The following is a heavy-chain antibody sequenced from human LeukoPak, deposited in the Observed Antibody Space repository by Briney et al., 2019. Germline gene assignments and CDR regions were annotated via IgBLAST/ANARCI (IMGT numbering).Heavy chain of an antibody. D-gene: IGHD2-21*02. J-gene: IGHJ1*01. CDR1: GFTISGSS. V-gene: IGHV3-73*01. Sequence: GGSLRLSCAASGFTISGSSMYWVRQGSGRGLEWVARIRGKTGNYATAYGASVNGRFTISRDDSRKTAYLQMNSLKTDDTAVYYCSSGAGGDCQGHCAWGQGTLVTVSS. CDR2: IRGKTGNYAT. CDR3: SSGAGGDCQGHCA.